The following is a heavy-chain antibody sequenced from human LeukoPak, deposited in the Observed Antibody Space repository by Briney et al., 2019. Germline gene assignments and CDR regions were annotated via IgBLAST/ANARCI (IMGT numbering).Heavy chain of an antibody. CDR1: GFTFSNYG. CDR3: AKTTGGNAYDYIHY. J-gene: IGHJ4*02. D-gene: IGHD5-12*01. CDR2: TSASGSSP. Sequence: GGSLRLSCAASGFTFSNYGMNWVRQAPGQGLEWVSATSASGSSPNYSDSVKGRFTISRDNSKNTLYLQMNSLRAEDTAVYYCAKTTGGNAYDYIHYWGQGTLVTVSS. V-gene: IGHV3-23*01.